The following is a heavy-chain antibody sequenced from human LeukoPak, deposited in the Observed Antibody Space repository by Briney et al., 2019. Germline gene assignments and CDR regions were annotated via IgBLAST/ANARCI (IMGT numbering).Heavy chain of an antibody. D-gene: IGHD2-15*01. CDR1: GFTFSNYA. Sequence: GGSLRLSCAASGFTFSNYAMSWVRQAPGKGLEWVTNIKQDGSEKYYVDSVKSRFTISRDNAKNSLYLQMNSLRAEDTAVYYCARVGQYCSGGSCYSDYYYYYMDVWGKGTTVTVSS. CDR2: IKQDGSEK. V-gene: IGHV3-7*01. J-gene: IGHJ6*03. CDR3: ARVGQYCSGGSCYSDYYYYYMDV.